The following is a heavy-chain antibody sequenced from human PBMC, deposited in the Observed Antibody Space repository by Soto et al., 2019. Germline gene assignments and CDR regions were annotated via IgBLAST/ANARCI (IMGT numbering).Heavy chain of an antibody. V-gene: IGHV6-1*01. CDR1: GDSVSSNSAA. J-gene: IGHJ5*02. D-gene: IGHD3-3*01. CDR3: ARGPIVYDFWSGYNWFDP. Sequence: PSQPLSLTCAISGDSVSSNSAAWNWIRQSPSRGLEWLGRTYYRSKWYNDYAVSVKSRITINPDTSKNQFSLQLNSVTPEDTAVYYFARGPIVYDFWSGYNWFDPWGQGTLVTVSS. CDR2: TYYRSKWYN.